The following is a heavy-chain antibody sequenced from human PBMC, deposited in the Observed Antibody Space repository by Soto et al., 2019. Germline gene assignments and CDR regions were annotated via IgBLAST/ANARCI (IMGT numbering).Heavy chain of an antibody. Sequence: GGSLRLSCAASGFSFSDHYMNWVRQAPGKGLEWVSSISSSSSYIYYADSVKGRFTISRDNAKNSLYLQMNSLRAEDTAVYYCARSPSMTTVSLDYWGQGTLVTVSS. CDR3: ARSPSMTTVSLDY. V-gene: IGHV3-21*01. D-gene: IGHD4-17*01. CDR2: ISSSSSYI. CDR1: GFSFSDHY. J-gene: IGHJ4*02.